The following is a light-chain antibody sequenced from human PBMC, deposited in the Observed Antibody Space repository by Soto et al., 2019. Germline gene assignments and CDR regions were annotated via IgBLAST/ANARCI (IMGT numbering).Light chain of an antibody. J-gene: IGKJ3*01. CDR1: EGIDHS. CDR2: SAS. Sequence: DIQMTQSPPSLSASVGDRVPITCRATEGIDHSLSRYEQKPGEVPNLLIYSASTLQPGVRSRFSGSGSGTDFTLTISSLQSEDVGIYYCEEHYCGPPVAVGPDTKVDV. V-gene: IGKV1-27*01. CDR3: EEHYCGPPVA.